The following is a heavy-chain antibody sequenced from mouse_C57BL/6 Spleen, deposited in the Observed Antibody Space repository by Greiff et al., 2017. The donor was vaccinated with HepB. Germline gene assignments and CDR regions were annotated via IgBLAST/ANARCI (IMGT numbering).Heavy chain of an antibody. CDR2: INPSNGGT. CDR3: ARGVIYYDFFAY. J-gene: IGHJ3*01. Sequence: VKLQQPGTELVKPGASVKLSCKASGYTFTSYWMHWVKQRPGQGLEWIGNINPSNGGTNYNEKFKSKATLTVDKSSSTAYMQLSSLTSEDSAVYYCARGVIYYDFFAYWGQGTLVTVSA. V-gene: IGHV1-53*01. CDR1: GYTFTSYW. D-gene: IGHD2-4*01.